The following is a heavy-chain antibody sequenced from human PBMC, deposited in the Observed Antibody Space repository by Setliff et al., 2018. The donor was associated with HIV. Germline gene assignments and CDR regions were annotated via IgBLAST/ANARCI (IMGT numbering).Heavy chain of an antibody. Sequence: SETLSLTCTVSGGSINDYYWTWIRQPPGKRLEWIGYISYSGLTYYNPSLKSRVTLALDTSEMHFSLHLTSVTAADTAVYYCATLDPSGGNFLAYWGQGTLVTVSS. CDR3: ATLDPSGGNFLAY. D-gene: IGHD2-21*02. CDR2: ISYSGLT. J-gene: IGHJ4*02. V-gene: IGHV4-59*04. CDR1: GGSINDYY.